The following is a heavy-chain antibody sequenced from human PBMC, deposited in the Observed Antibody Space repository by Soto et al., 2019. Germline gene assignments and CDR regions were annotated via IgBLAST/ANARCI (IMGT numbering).Heavy chain of an antibody. CDR2: MDPTSANT. CDR1: GNTFTSFD. D-gene: IGHD1-20*01. J-gene: IGHJ5*02. Sequence: QVQLVQSGAEVKKPGASVKVSCKTSGNTFTSFDINWVRQATGQGLEWMGRMDPTSANTGYAQKFQGRVTMTRNTSKRTVYMELSSLRSEDTAVYYCARGNWNARGNWFDLWGQGTLVTVSS. V-gene: IGHV1-8*01. CDR3: ARGNWNARGNWFDL.